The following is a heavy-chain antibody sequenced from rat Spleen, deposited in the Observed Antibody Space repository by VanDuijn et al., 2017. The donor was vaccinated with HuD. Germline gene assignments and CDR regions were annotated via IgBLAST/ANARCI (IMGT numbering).Heavy chain of an antibody. Sequence: EVQLVESGGGLVQPGRSLKLSCAASGFSFNNYGMAWVRQTPTKGLEWVASISSGGGNTYYRDSVKGRFTVSRDNARNTQYLQMDSLRSEDTATYYCVRQEYTTAYYYYFDYWGQGVMVTVSS. CDR1: GFSFNNYG. CDR2: ISSGGGNT. V-gene: IGHV5S14*01. CDR3: VRQEYTTAYYYYFDY. D-gene: IGHD1-6*01. J-gene: IGHJ2*01.